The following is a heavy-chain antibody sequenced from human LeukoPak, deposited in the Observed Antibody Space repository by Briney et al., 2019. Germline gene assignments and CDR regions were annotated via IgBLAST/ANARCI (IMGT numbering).Heavy chain of an antibody. Sequence: PWGSLRLSCAASGFTLSSYAMSWVRQAPGKGLEWVSAISDSGNTYHADSVKGRFTVSRDSSKNTLFLQMNRLRPEDAGVYYCAKAPVTTCRGAYCYPFDYWGQGTLVTVSS. V-gene: IGHV3-23*01. D-gene: IGHD2-21*01. J-gene: IGHJ4*02. CDR1: GFTLSSYA. CDR3: AKAPVTTCRGAYCYPFDY. CDR2: ISDSGNT.